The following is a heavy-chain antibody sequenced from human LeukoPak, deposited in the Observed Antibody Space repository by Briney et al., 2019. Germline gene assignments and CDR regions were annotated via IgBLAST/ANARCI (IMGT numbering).Heavy chain of an antibody. J-gene: IGHJ6*03. V-gene: IGHV3-21*05. Sequence: PGGSLRLSCEASGFTFSNYDMNWVRQAPGKGLEWVSFISSSSSYIYYADSVKGRFTISRDNAKRSLYLQMNSLRAEDTAVYYCARHGRAMVRGVIGPYYYYMDVWGKGTTVTISS. CDR2: ISSSSSYI. D-gene: IGHD3-10*01. CDR1: GFTFSNYD. CDR3: ARHGRAMVRGVIGPYYYYMDV.